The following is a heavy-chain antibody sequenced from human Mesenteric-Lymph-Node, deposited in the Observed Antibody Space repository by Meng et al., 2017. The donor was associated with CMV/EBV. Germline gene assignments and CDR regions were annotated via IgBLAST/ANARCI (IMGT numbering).Heavy chain of an antibody. CDR2: IYYSGST. Sequence: GSLRLSCTVTGAAISNGEVCWGWIRQSPGKGLEWIGNIYYSGSTYYNPSLRSRVTMSVDASKGQFSLNLRSVTAADTAVYYCARNPYYYFDTSSNPPDYWGRGILVTVSS. J-gene: IGHJ4*02. CDR1: GAAISNGEVC. V-gene: IGHV4-39*07. D-gene: IGHD3/OR15-3a*01. CDR3: ARNPYYYFDTSSNPPDY.